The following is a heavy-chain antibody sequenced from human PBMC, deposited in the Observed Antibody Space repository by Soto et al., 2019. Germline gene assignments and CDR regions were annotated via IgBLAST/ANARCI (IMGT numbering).Heavy chain of an antibody. J-gene: IGHJ3*01. V-gene: IGHV3-30*03. CDR2: ISHDGSKK. CDR3: ARGASR. Sequence: SLRLSCVASGFAFSSFGMHWVRQDPGKGLEWVAFISHDGSKKKFVASVKGRFAISRDASGNTLYLQMNSLRAEDTAVYYCARGASRWGQGTMVTVSS. CDR1: GFAFSSFG.